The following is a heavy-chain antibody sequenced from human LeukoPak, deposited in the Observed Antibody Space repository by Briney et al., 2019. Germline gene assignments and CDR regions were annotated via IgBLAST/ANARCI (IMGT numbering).Heavy chain of an antibody. V-gene: IGHV4-61*02. Sequence: SETLSLTCTLSGGSISSGSYYWSWIRQPAGKGLEWIGRIYTSGSTNYNPSLKSRVTISVDTSKNQFSLKLSSVTAADTAVYYCARDILGYCSSTSCLHAFDIWGQGTMVTVSS. CDR1: GGSISSGSYY. CDR2: IYTSGST. D-gene: IGHD2-2*01. J-gene: IGHJ3*02. CDR3: ARDILGYCSSTSCLHAFDI.